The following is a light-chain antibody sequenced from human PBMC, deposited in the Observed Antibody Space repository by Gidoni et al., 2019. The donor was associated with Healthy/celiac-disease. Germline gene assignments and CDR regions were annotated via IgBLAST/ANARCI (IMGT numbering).Light chain of an antibody. CDR1: QSVLYSSNNKNY. V-gene: IGKV4-1*01. CDR2: WAS. Sequence: DIVMTQSPDSLAVSLGERATINCKSSQSVLYSSNNKNYLAWYQQKPGQPPNLLIYWASTRESGVPDRFSGSGSGTVFTLTISSLQAEDVAVYYCQQYYSTPRTFGQGTKVEI. CDR3: QQYYSTPRT. J-gene: IGKJ1*01.